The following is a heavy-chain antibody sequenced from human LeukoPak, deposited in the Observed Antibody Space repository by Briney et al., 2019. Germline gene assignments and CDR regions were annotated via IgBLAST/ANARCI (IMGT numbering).Heavy chain of an antibody. CDR2: IESKTHGGTT. D-gene: IGHD4-17*01. V-gene: IGHV3-15*04. CDR1: GFTFNTYS. Sequence: GGSLRLSCAASGFTFNTYSLDWVRQAPGKGLEWVGRIESKTHGGTTVYAAPVQGRFTISRDDSKNTLYLQMNSLKTEDTAVYYCTTDPAGVTTVTSPNYYFDYWGQGTLVTVSS. J-gene: IGHJ4*02. CDR3: TTDPAGVTTVTSPNYYFDY.